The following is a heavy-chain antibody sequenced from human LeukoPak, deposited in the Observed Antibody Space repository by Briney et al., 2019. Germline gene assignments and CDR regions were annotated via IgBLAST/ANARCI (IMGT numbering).Heavy chain of an antibody. V-gene: IGHV4-38-2*02. CDR3: ARTRDSSSWYVGFDY. CDR2: IYHSGST. Sequence: SETLSLTCTVSGYSISSGYYWGWIRQPPGKGLEWTGSIYHSGSTYYNPSLKSRVTISVDTSKNQFSLKLSSVTAADTAVYYCARTRDSSSWYVGFDYWGQGTLVTVSS. D-gene: IGHD6-13*01. CDR1: GYSISSGYY. J-gene: IGHJ4*02.